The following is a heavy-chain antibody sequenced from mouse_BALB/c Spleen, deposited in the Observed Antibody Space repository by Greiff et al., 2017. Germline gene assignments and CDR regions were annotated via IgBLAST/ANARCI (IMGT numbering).Heavy chain of an antibody. D-gene: IGHD2-1*01. J-gene: IGHJ3*01. CDR3: NAFDGNYLAY. V-gene: IGHV14-4*02. CDR1: GFNIKDYY. Sequence: EVQLVESGAELVRSGASVKLSCTASGFNIKDYYMHWVKQRPEQGLEWIGWIDPENGDTEYAPKFQGKATMTADTSSNTAYLQLSSLTSEDTAVYYCNAFDGNYLAYWGQGTLGTVSA. CDR2: IDPENGDT.